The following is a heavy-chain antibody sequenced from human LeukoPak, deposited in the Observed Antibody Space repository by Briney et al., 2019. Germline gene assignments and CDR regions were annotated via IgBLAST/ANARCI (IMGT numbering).Heavy chain of an antibody. CDR2: IRGSGGTT. Sequence: GGSLRLSCAASGFTFSSYVMSWVRQAPGKGLEWVSGIRGSGGTTYYADSVKGRFTISRGNSKNTLYLQMNSLRAEDTAVYYCAKQYKSYSYYYYMDVRGKGTTVTVSS. J-gene: IGHJ6*03. CDR1: GFTFSSYV. V-gene: IGHV3-23*01. D-gene: IGHD1-1*01. CDR3: AKQYKSYSYYYYMDV.